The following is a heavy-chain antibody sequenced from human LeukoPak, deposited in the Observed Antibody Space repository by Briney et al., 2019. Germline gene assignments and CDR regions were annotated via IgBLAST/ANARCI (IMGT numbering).Heavy chain of an antibody. CDR3: AKHGYSSGWTIDY. CDR2: MSGSSGNT. CDR1: GFPFSTSA. J-gene: IGHJ4*02. D-gene: IGHD6-19*01. V-gene: IGHV3-23*01. Sequence: PGGSLRLSCAASGFPFSTSAMSWVRQAPGKGLEWVSAMSGSSGNTYYADSVKGRFTISRDNSKNTLFLQMNSLSAEDTVVYYCAKHGYSSGWTIDYWGQGTLVTVSS.